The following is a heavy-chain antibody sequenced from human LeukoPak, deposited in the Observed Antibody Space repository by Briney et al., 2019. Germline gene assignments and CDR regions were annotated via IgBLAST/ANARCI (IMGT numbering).Heavy chain of an antibody. Sequence: GGSLRLSCAASGITFSDYWMTWVRQAPGKGLEWVANIKPDGSERNYVDSVKGRFTISRDNAKKSLSLQMNSLRAEDTAVYYCAKTVLTTVTTIVSTPFHWGQGTLVTVSS. D-gene: IGHD4-17*01. J-gene: IGHJ4*02. V-gene: IGHV3-7*03. CDR3: AKTVLTTVTTIVSTPFH. CDR2: IKPDGSER. CDR1: GITFSDYW.